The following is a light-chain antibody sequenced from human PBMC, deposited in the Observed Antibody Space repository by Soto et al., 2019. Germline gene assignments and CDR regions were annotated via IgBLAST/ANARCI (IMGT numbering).Light chain of an antibody. Sequence: EIVLTQSPATLSLSPGERATLSCRASPSVSSSLAWYQQKPGQAPRLLIYDASNRSTGIPARFSGSGSGTDFTLTISSLEPEDVAVYYCQQRSNWPPTFGGGTKVEIK. CDR2: DAS. CDR1: PSVSSS. J-gene: IGKJ4*01. CDR3: QQRSNWPPT. V-gene: IGKV3-11*01.